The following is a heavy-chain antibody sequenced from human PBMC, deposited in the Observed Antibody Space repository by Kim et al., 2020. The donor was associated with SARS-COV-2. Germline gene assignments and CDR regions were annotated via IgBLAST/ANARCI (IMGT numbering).Heavy chain of an antibody. V-gene: IGHV4-4*07. CDR3: ARDFADYEGDYFDY. D-gene: IGHD4-17*01. Sequence: NPTSRSRVTMSVGTSKNQFSLKLSSVTAADTALYYCARDFADYEGDYFDYWGQGIVVTVYS. J-gene: IGHJ4*02.